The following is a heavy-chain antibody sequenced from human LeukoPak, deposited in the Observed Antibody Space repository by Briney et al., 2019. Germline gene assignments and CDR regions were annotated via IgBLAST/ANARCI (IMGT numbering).Heavy chain of an antibody. D-gene: IGHD2-2*01. CDR3: ARDAVWCSSTSCYRYYYYGMDV. J-gene: IGHJ6*02. CDR1: GYTFTGYY. Sequence: ASVKVSCKASGYTFTGYYMHWVRQAPGQGLEWMGWISAYNGNTNYAQKLQGRVTMTTDTSTSTAYMELRSLRSDDTAVYYCARDAVWCSSTSCYRYYYYGMDVWGQGTTVTVSS. CDR2: ISAYNGNT. V-gene: IGHV1-18*04.